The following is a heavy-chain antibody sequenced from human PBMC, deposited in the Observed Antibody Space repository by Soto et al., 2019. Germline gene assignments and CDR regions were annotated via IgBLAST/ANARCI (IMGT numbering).Heavy chain of an antibody. CDR1: GGFIDSGAYY. D-gene: IGHD2-2*02. J-gene: IGHJ6*02. CDR3: LRAVPLAAIAANHSGLDV. Sequence: QVQLQESGPGLVRPSQTLSLTCTVSGGFIDSGAYYWSWIRQPPGKGLEWIGYIYYDGNSYYNPYLKSPMTLSVDTSEVLVSLTLRSVTAPDSAVYYCLRAVPLAAIAANHSGLDVWGQGTTVTFSS. CDR2: IYYDGNS. V-gene: IGHV4-30-4*01.